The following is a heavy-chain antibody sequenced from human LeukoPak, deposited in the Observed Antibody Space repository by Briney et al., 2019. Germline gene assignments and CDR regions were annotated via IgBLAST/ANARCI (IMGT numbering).Heavy chain of an antibody. D-gene: IGHD4-17*01. J-gene: IGHJ6*03. Sequence: PSETLSLTCTVSGGYIGSYYWSWIRQPAGKGLEWIGCKNTDYNPSLKSRVTMSVDMSTSQFSLRLTSVTAADTAVYYCAREGDYGDYSKSFYYMDVWGKGTTVTVSS. CDR1: GGYIGSYY. V-gene: IGHV4-4*07. CDR3: AREGDYGDYSKSFYYMDV. CDR2: KNT.